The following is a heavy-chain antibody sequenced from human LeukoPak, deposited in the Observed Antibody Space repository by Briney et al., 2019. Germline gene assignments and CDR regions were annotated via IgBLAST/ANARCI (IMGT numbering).Heavy chain of an antibody. J-gene: IGHJ4*02. D-gene: IGHD3-10*01. V-gene: IGHV1-2*06. CDR3: ARSGLNGDPPDY. CDR1: GYTFTGYY. CDR2: INPNSGGT. Sequence: ASVKVSCKASGYTFTGYYMHWVRQATGQGLEWMGRINPNSGGTIYAQKFQGRVTMTRDTSISTAYMELSRLRSEDTAVYYCARSGLNGDPPDYWGQGTLVTVSS.